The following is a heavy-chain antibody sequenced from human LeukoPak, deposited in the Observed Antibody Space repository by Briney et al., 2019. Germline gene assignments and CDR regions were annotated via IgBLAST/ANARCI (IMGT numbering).Heavy chain of an antibody. J-gene: IGHJ5*02. D-gene: IGHD4-23*01. CDR1: GFTFSSYA. CDR3: ARPHWPTVVTPGEGKNWFDP. Sequence: GGSLRLSCAASGFTFSSYAMHWVRQAPGKGLEYVSAISSNGGSTYYANSVKGRFTISRDNSKNTLYLQMGSLRAEDMAVYYCARPHWPTVVTPGEGKNWFDPWGQGTLVTVSS. CDR2: ISSNGGST. V-gene: IGHV3-64*01.